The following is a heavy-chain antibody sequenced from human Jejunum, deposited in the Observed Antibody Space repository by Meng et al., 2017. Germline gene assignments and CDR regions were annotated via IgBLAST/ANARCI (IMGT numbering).Heavy chain of an antibody. CDR2: ISGSGGST. CDR3: AKLVRQ. V-gene: IGHV3-23*04. J-gene: IGHJ4*02. CDR1: GFIFRNDD. Sequence: EVQLVVSGGAWLQPGGAPRLSCAASGFIFRNDDIHWVRQAPGKGLEWVSAISGSGGSTYYADSVKGRFTISTDNSKNTLYLQMNSLRAEDTAVYYCAKLVRQWGQGTLVTVSS. D-gene: IGHD3-10*02.